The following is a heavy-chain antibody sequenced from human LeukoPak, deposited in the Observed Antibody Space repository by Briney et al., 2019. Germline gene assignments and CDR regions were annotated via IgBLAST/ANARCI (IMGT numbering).Heavy chain of an antibody. J-gene: IGHJ6*03. CDR3: ARVNSNYDWDYYYYMDV. V-gene: IGHV3-7*01. D-gene: IGHD3-16*01. Sequence: PGGSLRLSCAASGFTFSSYWMSWVRQAPGKGLEWVANIKQDGSEKYYVDSVKGRFTISRDNAKNSLYLQMNSLRAEDTAVYYCARVNSNYDWDYYYYMDVWGKGTTVTVSS. CDR1: GFTFSSYW. CDR2: IKQDGSEK.